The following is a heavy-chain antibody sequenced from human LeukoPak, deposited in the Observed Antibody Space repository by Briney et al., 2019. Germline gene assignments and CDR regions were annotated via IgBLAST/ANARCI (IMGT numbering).Heavy chain of an antibody. CDR2: ISYDGSNK. Sequence: PGGSLRLSCAASGFTFSSYGMHWVRQAPGKGLEWVAVISYDGSNKYYADSVKGRFTISRDNSKNTLYLQMNSLRAEDTAVYYCARSIRYFDWLDYYYYYYMDVWGKGTTVTVSS. D-gene: IGHD3-9*01. CDR3: ARSIRYFDWLDYYYYYYMDV. V-gene: IGHV3-30*03. J-gene: IGHJ6*03. CDR1: GFTFSSYG.